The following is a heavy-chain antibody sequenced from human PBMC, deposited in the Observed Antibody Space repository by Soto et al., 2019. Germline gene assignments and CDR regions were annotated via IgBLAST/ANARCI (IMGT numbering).Heavy chain of an antibody. CDR1: GFTFSSYG. CDR3: AKVGGSYFPFYFDY. D-gene: IGHD1-26*01. J-gene: IGHJ4*02. CDR2: ISYDGSNK. Sequence: GRSLRLSCAGSGFTFSSYGMHGVSQAPGKGLEWVAVISYDGSNKYYADSVKGRFTISRDNSKNTLYLQMNSLRAEDTAVYYCAKVGGSYFPFYFDYWGQGVTVTVSS. V-gene: IGHV3-30*18.